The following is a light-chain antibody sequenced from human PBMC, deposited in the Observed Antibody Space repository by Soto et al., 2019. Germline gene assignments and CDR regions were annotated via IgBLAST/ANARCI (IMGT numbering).Light chain of an antibody. Sequence: DIQMTQSPSSLSASVGDRVTITCRASQSISTYLNWYQQHPGKAPELLIYTASNLESGVPSRFSGSGSGTDFTLTISSLQPEDFATYYCQQSYGIPPVPFGGGTKVEIK. J-gene: IGKJ4*01. V-gene: IGKV1-39*01. CDR1: QSISTY. CDR3: QQSYGIPPVP. CDR2: TAS.